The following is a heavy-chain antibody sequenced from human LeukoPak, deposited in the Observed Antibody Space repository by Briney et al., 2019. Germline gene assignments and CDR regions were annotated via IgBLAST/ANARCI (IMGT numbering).Heavy chain of an antibody. Sequence: SETLSLTCTVSGGSISSSIHYGAWIRQPPGKGLEWIGSIYYSGSAYYKPSLKSRVTISVDTSKNQFSLKLSSVTAADTAVYYCARRLLHYYYMDVWGKGTTVTVSS. CDR3: ARRLLHYYYMDV. CDR2: IYYSGSA. V-gene: IGHV4-39*01. CDR1: GGSISSSIHY. D-gene: IGHD2-21*01. J-gene: IGHJ6*03.